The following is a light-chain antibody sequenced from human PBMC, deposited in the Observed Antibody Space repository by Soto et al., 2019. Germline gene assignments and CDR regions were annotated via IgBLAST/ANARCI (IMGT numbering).Light chain of an antibody. CDR3: SSYAGSNNYV. Sequence: QSVLTQPPSGSGAARQSVTISCTGTSSDIGGYNYVSWYQQHPGKAPKLMIYEVSKRPSGVPDRFSGSKSGNTASLTVSGLQAEDEADYYCSSYAGSNNYVFGSGTKVTVL. CDR1: SSDIGGYNY. CDR2: EVS. V-gene: IGLV2-8*01. J-gene: IGLJ1*01.